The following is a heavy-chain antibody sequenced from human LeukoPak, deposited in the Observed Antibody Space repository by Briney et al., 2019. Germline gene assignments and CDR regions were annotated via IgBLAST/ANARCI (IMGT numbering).Heavy chain of an antibody. Sequence: GGSLRLSCAASGFTFSDHWMHWVRQAPGKGLLWVSRIKGDGSSTSYADSVKGRFTTSRDNAKNTLYLQMNSLRAEDTAVYYCARDTSGYTFDDWGQGTLVTVSS. J-gene: IGHJ4*02. D-gene: IGHD5-18*01. CDR3: ARDTSGYTFDD. CDR1: GFTFSDHW. V-gene: IGHV3-74*01. CDR2: IKGDGSST.